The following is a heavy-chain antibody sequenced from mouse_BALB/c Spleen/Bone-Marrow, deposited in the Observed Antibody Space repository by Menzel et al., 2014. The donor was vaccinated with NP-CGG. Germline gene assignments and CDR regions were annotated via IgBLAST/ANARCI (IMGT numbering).Heavy chain of an antibody. V-gene: IGHV1-67*01. J-gene: IGHJ3*01. D-gene: IGHD2-1*01. CDR2: ISTYSGNT. CDR3: ASPIYYGNYEGFAY. Sequence: VKLVESRPELVRPGVSVKISCKGSGYTFTDYAMHWVKQSHAKSLEWIGVISTYSGNTNYNQKFKGKATMTVDKSSSTAYMELARLTSEDSAIYYCASPIYYGNYEGFAYWGQGTLVTVSA. CDR1: GYTFTDYA.